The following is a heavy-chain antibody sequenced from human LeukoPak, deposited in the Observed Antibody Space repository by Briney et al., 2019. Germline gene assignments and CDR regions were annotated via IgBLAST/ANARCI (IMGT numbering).Heavy chain of an antibody. Sequence: ASVNVSCKASGYTFTNYYIHWVRQAPGQGLEWMGTINPSGGSANHAQKFQGRVTMTRDTSTRTVYMELSSLRSEDTAVYYCAKNRLAGVMYETDYWGQGTLVTVSS. D-gene: IGHD2-21*01. CDR3: AKNRLAGVMYETDY. CDR2: INPSGGSA. V-gene: IGHV1-46*01. J-gene: IGHJ4*02. CDR1: GYTFTNYY.